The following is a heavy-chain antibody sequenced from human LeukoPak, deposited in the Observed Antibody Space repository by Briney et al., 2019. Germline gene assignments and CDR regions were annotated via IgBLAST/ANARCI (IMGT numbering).Heavy chain of an antibody. CDR1: GFTLSSHT. D-gene: IGHD6-25*01. V-gene: IGHV3-21*01. CDR2: ISTNDI. J-gene: IGHJ6*03. Sequence: PGGSLRLSCTASGFTLSSHTMNWVRQAPGRGLEWVSAISTNDIQYADSVKGRFTISRDNAKNSLYLQMDSLRAEDTAVYYCASLPTAASYMDVWGKGTTLTVSS. CDR3: ASLPTAASYMDV.